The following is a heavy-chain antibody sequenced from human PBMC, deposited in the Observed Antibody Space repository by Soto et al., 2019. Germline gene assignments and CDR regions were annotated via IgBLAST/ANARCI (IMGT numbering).Heavy chain of an antibody. CDR3: ARGPTGWFGYDY. CDR1: GFTFSSSW. CDR2: INSGASTT. V-gene: IGHV3-74*01. J-gene: IGHJ4*02. D-gene: IGHD3-10*01. Sequence: GGSLRLSCAASGFTFSSSWMHWVRQAPGKGLVWVSRINSGASTTNYADSVKGRFTISRDNAKNTLYLQMDSLTAEDTAVYYCARGPTGWFGYDYWGQGTLLTVSS.